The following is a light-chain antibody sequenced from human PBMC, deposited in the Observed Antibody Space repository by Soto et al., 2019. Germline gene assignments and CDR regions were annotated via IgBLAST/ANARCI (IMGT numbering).Light chain of an antibody. CDR1: QSVSSN. CDR2: GAS. CDR3: QQHNNWPPWT. J-gene: IGKJ1*01. V-gene: IGKV3-15*01. Sequence: EIVMTQSPATLSVSPGERATLSCRASQSVSSNLAWYQQKPGQAPRLLMYGASTRATGIPDRFSGSGSGTEFTITLSSMQSEDFAVYYCQQHNNWPPWTFGQGTKVELK.